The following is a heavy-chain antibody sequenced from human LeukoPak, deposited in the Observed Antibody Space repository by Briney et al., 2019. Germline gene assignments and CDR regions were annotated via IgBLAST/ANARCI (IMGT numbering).Heavy chain of an antibody. CDR2: IYYSGST. Sequence: SETLSLTCTVSGGSISSYYWSWILQPPPKGLEWIGYIYYSGSTNYNPSLKSRVTISVDTSKNQFSLKLSSVTAADTAVYYCARVRGSSWYVYYYYMDVWGKGTTVTVSS. D-gene: IGHD6-13*01. CDR1: GGSISSYY. V-gene: IGHV4-59*01. J-gene: IGHJ6*03. CDR3: ARVRGSSWYVYYYYMDV.